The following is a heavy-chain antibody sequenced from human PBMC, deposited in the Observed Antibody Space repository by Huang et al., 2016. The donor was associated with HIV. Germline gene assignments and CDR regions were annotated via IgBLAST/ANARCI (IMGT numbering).Heavy chain of an antibody. CDR2: IIPMVGTP. CDR3: ARGQLGSYGDYDVLY. CDR1: GGTFSKYA. V-gene: IGHV1-69*13. D-gene: IGHD4-17*01. J-gene: IGHJ4*02. Sequence: QVQLVQSGAEVKTPGSSVKASCKASGGTFSKYAISWVRQAPGQGLEWMGGIIPMVGTPNYARKFQGRGTITADDSTSTTYVEVSSLRSEDTALYYCARGQLGSYGDYDVLYWGQGTLVTVSS.